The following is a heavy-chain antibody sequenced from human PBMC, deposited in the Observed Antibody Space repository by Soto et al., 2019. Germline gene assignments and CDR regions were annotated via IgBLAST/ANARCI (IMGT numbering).Heavy chain of an antibody. CDR2: VYYNGRA. V-gene: IGHV4-39*02. Sequence: SETLSLTCIVSGDSISSPTFYWGWIRQPPGKGLEWIGSVYYNGRAHYNPSLRSRVTISVDTSENHFSLSLNSVTAADTAVYYCAKDRQPDGIWTFDYWGQGILVTVSS. CDR3: AKDRQPDGIWTFDY. D-gene: IGHD3-9*01. J-gene: IGHJ4*02. CDR1: GDSISSPTFY.